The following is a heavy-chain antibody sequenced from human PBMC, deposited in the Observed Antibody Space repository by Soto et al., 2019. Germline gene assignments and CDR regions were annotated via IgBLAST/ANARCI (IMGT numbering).Heavy chain of an antibody. CDR3: AKSAGGGYDSETYFDY. J-gene: IGHJ4*02. CDR2: ISGSGGST. V-gene: IGHV3-23*01. Sequence: EVQLLESGGGLVQPGGTLRLSCAASGFTFGNYDMTWVRQAPGKGLEWVSAISGSGGSTYYADSVKGRFTISRDNSKNTLYLQMNSLRVEDTAVYYCAKSAGGGYDSETYFDYWGQGTLVTVSS. D-gene: IGHD5-12*01. CDR1: GFTFGNYD.